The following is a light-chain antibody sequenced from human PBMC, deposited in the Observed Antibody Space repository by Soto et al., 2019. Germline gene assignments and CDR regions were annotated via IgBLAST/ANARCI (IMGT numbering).Light chain of an antibody. CDR2: DAS. CDR1: QSLSNNF. V-gene: IGKV3D-20*01. Sequence: EIVLTQSPATLSLSPGEGVALSCGASQSLSNNFSAWYQQKPGLAPRLLIFDASTRATGIPDRFSGSGSRTDFTITISRLEPEDFAVYSRHQFGTSPTFGGGTKVEFK. J-gene: IGKJ4*01. CDR3: HQFGTSPT.